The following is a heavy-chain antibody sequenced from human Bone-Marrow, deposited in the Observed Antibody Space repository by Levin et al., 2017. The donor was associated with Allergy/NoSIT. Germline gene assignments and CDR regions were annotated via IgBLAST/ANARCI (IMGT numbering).Heavy chain of an antibody. CDR1: GFSVSDAY. Sequence: GGSLRLSCAASGFSVSDAYLAWVRQAPGRGLEWVSIIYSGGNTYDADAVRGRFTISTDSSQNRLFLQMNSLRAEDTALYYCATMSSTTYYYALDVWGQGTTVTVSS. J-gene: IGHJ6*02. CDR3: ATMSSTTYYYALDV. CDR2: IYSGGNT. D-gene: IGHD1-14*01. V-gene: IGHV3-53*01.